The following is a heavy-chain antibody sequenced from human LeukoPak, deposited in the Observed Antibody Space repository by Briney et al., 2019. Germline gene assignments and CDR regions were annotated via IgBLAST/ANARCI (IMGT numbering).Heavy chain of an antibody. CDR3: ARDDRDGYNHDAFDI. Sequence: KPSETLSLTCTVSGYSISSGYYWGWIRQPPGKGLEWIGSIYHSGSTYYNPSLKSRVTISVDTSKNQFSLKLSSVTAADTAVYYCARDDRDGYNHDAFDIWGQGTMVTVSS. V-gene: IGHV4-38-2*02. D-gene: IGHD5-24*01. J-gene: IGHJ3*02. CDR1: GYSISSGYY. CDR2: IYHSGST.